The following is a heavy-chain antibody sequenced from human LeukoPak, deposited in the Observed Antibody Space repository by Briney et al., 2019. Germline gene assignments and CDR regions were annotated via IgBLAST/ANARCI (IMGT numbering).Heavy chain of an antibody. CDR1: GYTFSGDY. CDR2: INPKSGGT. CDR3: ARGPYGDFFDY. J-gene: IGHJ4*02. D-gene: IGHD4-17*01. V-gene: IGHV1-2*02. Sequence: ASVKVSCKASGYTFSGDYMHWVRQAPGQGLEWMGWINPKSGGTSYAQKFQGRDSMTRDTSISTAYMELSRLRVDDTAVYYCARGPYGDFFDYWGQGTLVTVSS.